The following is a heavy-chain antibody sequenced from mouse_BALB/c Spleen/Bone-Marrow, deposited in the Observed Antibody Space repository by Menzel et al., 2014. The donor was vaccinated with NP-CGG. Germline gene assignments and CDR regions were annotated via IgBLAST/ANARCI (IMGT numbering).Heavy chain of an antibody. V-gene: IGHV5-9-1*01. CDR2: ISSGGSYT. D-gene: IGHD1-1*01. J-gene: IGHJ3*01. Sequence: EVMLVESGGGLVQPGGSLKLSCAASGFTFSSYTMSWVRQTPEKRLEWVATISSGGSYTYYPDTVTGRFTISRDNAKNTLYLEMSSLRSEDTAMYYCARDGYGSSDWGQGTLVTVSA. CDR3: ARDGYGSSD. CDR1: GFTFSSYT.